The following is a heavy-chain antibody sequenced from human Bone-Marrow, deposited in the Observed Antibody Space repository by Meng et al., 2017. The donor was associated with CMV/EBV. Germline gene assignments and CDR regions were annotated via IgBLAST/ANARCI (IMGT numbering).Heavy chain of an antibody. CDR3: ARPSGWNWFDP. Sequence: SETLSLTCAVYGGSFSGYYWNWIRQVPGKGLEWIGEINHSGSTNYNPSLKSRVTMSVDTSKDQFSLKLRSVTAADTGVYYCARPSGWNWFDPWGQGTLVTVSP. V-gene: IGHV4-34*01. CDR1: GGSFSGYY. D-gene: IGHD6-19*01. J-gene: IGHJ5*02. CDR2: INHSGST.